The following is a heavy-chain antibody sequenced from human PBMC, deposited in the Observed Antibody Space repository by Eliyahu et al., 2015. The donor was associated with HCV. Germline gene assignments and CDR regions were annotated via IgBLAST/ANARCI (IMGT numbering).Heavy chain of an antibody. J-gene: IGHJ5*02. V-gene: IGHV4-59*01. CDR3: ASGGGGIAVTGTGGWFDP. CDR1: GGSIXTXY. Sequence: QVQLQESGPGLVKPSETLSLTCXXXGGSIXTXYXRXXRPPPGKGLQWIGYIHYSGXTNYNPSLKXRVTISVDTSKNQFSLNLTSVTAADTAMYYCASGGGGIAVTGTGGWFDPWGQGTLVTVSS. D-gene: IGHD6-19*01. CDR2: IHYSGXT.